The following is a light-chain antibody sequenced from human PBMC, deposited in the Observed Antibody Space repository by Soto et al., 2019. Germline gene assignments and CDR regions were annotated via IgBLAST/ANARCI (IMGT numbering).Light chain of an antibody. J-gene: IGLJ3*02. Sequence: QSALTQPASVSGSPGQSITISCTGTSSDIGSQNVVSWHQLRPGKAPKFIIYGVTNRPSGVSNRFSGSKSGNTASLTISGLQADDEADYYCSSYSSSYNWVFGGGTKLTVL. CDR1: SSDIGSQNV. V-gene: IGLV2-14*01. CDR3: SSYSSSYNWV. CDR2: GVT.